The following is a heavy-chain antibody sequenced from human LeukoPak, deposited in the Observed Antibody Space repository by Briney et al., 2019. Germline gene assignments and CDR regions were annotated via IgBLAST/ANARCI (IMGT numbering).Heavy chain of an antibody. CDR1: GFSVSNTF. CDR2: IYSVGTT. J-gene: IGHJ4*02. Sequence: GGSLRLSCAASGFSVSNTFMSWVRQAPGKGLEWVSVIYSVGTTYYADSVKGRFTISRDNSKNTLYLQMNSLRAEDTAVYYCARGSGWLDYWGQGTLVTVSS. CDR3: ARGSGWLDY. V-gene: IGHV3-53*01. D-gene: IGHD6-19*01.